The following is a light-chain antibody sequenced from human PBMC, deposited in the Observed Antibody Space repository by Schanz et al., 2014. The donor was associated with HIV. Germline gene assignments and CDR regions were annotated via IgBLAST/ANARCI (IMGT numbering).Light chain of an antibody. CDR3: ATWDDSLDGWV. CDR2: SNS. V-gene: IGLV1-44*01. J-gene: IGLJ3*02. Sequence: QSVLTQPPSASGTPGQRVTISCSGSSSNIGTNTVNWYQQLPGTAPKLLIYSNSQRPSGVPDRFSGSKSGTSASLAISGLQSDDEADYYCATWDDSLDGWVFGGGTKVTVL. CDR1: SSNIGTNT.